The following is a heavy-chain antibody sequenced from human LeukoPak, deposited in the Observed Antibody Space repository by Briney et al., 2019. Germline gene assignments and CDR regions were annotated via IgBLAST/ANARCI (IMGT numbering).Heavy chain of an antibody. J-gene: IGHJ3*02. Sequence: ASVKVSCKASGYTFTSYGISWVRQAPGQGLEWMGWISAYNGNTNYAQKLQGRVTMTTDTSTSTAYMELRSLRSDDTAVYYCARARKGPSSSGYASDAFDIWGQGTMVTVSS. D-gene: IGHD3-22*01. V-gene: IGHV1-18*01. CDR3: ARARKGPSSSGYASDAFDI. CDR2: ISAYNGNT. CDR1: GYTFTSYG.